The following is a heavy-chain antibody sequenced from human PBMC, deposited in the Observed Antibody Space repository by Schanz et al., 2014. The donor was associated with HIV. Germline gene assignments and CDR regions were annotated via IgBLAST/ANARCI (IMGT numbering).Heavy chain of an antibody. CDR2: ISGSDGDT. D-gene: IGHD5-18*01. V-gene: IGHV3-23*01. CDR3: VKAYSSGFSGAGS. CDR1: GFTFSSYA. Sequence: EVQLLESAGGLVQPGGSLRLSCAASGFTFSSYAMTWVRQAPGKGLDWVSTISGSDGDTYYADSVKGRFTISRDNSRNALYLHMNSLRADDTAIYYCVKAYSSGFSGAGSWGQGALVTVSS. J-gene: IGHJ5*02.